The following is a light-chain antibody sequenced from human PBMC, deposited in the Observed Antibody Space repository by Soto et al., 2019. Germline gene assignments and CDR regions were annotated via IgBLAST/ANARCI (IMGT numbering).Light chain of an antibody. V-gene: IGKV1-39*01. CDR2: AAS. Sequence: DIQMTQSPSSLSASVGDRVTITCRASQTVRTYLNWYQQKPGKAPTLLVYAASTLESAVPPRFSGAGSETDFTLTSSGLQPEDFATDYCQQTFSTPITFGQGTRLE. CDR3: QQTFSTPIT. J-gene: IGKJ5*01. CDR1: QTVRTY.